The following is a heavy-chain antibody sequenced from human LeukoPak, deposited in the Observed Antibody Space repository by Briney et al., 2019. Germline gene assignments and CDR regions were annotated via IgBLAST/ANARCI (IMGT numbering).Heavy chain of an antibody. V-gene: IGHV3-23*01. CDR2: LVVTGGAT. CDR1: GFTFRNFA. D-gene: IGHD3-16*01. J-gene: IGHJ4*02. Sequence: PGGSLRLSCSASGFTFRNFAMSWVRQVPGKGLEWLSTLVVTGGATYYADSVTGRFMISRDNSKNTLYLQMNSLTVEDTAVYYCAKDDGGEYHLFDSWGQGTLVTVSS. CDR3: AKDDGGEYHLFDS.